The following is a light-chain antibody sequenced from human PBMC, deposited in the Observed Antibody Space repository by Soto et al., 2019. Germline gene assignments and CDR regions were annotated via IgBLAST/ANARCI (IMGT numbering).Light chain of an antibody. J-gene: IGLJ1*01. Sequence: QSVLTQPPSVSGALGQRVTISCTGITSNIGAVYDVHWYQLLPGRAPKLLIYGNTNRPSGVPDRFSGSKSATSASLAITGLQAEDEAIYYCQSYDNTLSGPIYVFGTGSKVTVL. CDR1: TSNIGAVYD. V-gene: IGLV1-40*01. CDR2: GNT. CDR3: QSYDNTLSGPIYV.